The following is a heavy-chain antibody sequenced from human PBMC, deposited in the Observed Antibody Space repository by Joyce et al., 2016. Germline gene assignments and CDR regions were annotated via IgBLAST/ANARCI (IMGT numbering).Heavy chain of an antibody. D-gene: IGHD1-26*01. CDR3: ARAHEWGHVRLGGYFDP. J-gene: IGHJ5*02. Sequence: EAELVESGGALIQRGGSLRLPCAASGFTFSTYNKNWVRQAPGKGLEWVSDISSSPLTIYYADSVKGRFTVSRDNAKNALYLQMNSLRAEDTGVYYCARAHEWGHVRLGGYFDPWGLGTLVIVSS. V-gene: IGHV3-48*04. CDR1: GFTFSTYN. CDR2: ISSSPLTI.